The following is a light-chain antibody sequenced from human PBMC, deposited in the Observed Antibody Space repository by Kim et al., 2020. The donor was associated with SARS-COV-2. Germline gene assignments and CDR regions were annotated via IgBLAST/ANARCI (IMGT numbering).Light chain of an antibody. CDR2: DAS. V-gene: IGKV3D-20*01. CDR1: QSLSSSY. J-gene: IGKJ4*01. CDR3: QQYGSSPLT. Sequence: YPGERATLSCGASQSLSSSYLAWYQRKPGLAPRLLIYDASSRATGIPDRCSGSGSETDFTLTISRLEPEDFAVYYCQQYGSSPLTCGGGTKVEIK.